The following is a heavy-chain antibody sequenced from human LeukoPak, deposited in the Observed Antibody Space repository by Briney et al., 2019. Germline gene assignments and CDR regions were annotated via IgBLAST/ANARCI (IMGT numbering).Heavy chain of an antibody. Sequence: SVKVSCKASGGTFSSYAISWVRQAPGQRLEWMGGIIPIFGTANYAQKFQGRVTITADESTSTAYMELSSLRSEDTAVYYCARGFLPPYYYYYMDVWGKGTTVTVSS. CDR1: GGTFSSYA. CDR2: IIPIFGTA. J-gene: IGHJ6*03. D-gene: IGHD2/OR15-2a*01. V-gene: IGHV1-69*01. CDR3: ARGFLPPYYYYYMDV.